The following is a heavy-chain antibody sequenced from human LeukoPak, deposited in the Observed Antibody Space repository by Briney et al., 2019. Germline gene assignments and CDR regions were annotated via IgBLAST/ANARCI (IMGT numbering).Heavy chain of an antibody. CDR1: SGSISSYY. D-gene: IGHD3-3*01. Sequence: SETLSLTCTVSSGSISSYYWSWIRQPPGKGLEWIGYIYYSGSTNYNPSLKSRVTISVDTSKNQFSLKLSSVTAADTAVYYCARGLYDFWSGYYVDAFDIWGQGTMVTVSS. CDR3: ARGLYDFWSGYYVDAFDI. J-gene: IGHJ3*02. V-gene: IGHV4-59*01. CDR2: IYYSGST.